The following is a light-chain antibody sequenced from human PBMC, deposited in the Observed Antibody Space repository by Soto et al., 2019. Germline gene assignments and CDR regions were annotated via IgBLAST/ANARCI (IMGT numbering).Light chain of an antibody. V-gene: IGKV3-11*01. J-gene: IGKJ2*01. CDR2: DAS. CDR3: QQRSNWPPYT. CDR1: QSVSSY. Sequence: EIVLTQSPATLSLSPGERATLSCRASQSVSSYLAWYQQKPGQAPRLLIHDASNRATGIPARFSGSGSGTDLTLTISSLEPEDFAVYSCQQRSNWPPYTFGQGTKLEIK.